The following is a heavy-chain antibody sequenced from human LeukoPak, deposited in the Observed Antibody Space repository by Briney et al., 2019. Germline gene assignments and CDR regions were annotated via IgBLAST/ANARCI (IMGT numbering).Heavy chain of an antibody. D-gene: IGHD3-10*01. V-gene: IGHV1-18*04. CDR2: ISANGNT. CDR1: GYSFADYY. Sequence: ASVKVSCKASGYSFADYYMHWVRQAPGQGLEWMGWISANGNTNNAQKVQGRVTMTKDTSTSTAYMELRSLRSDDTAVYYCARKLGDLDYWGQGTLVTVSS. CDR3: ARKLGDLDY. J-gene: IGHJ4*02.